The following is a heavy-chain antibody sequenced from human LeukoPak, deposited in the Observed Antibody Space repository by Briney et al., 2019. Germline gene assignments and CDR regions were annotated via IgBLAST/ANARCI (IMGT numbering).Heavy chain of an antibody. CDR2: ISTDAKTI. J-gene: IGHJ4*02. Sequence: GGSLRLSCAASGFTFSSYAMSWVRQAPGKGLVWVSHISTDAKTITYADFVKGRLTISRDNAKNTLYLQMNSLRAEDTALYYCVRGQATAWGLDYWGQGTLVTVSS. V-gene: IGHV3-74*01. D-gene: IGHD6-13*01. CDR1: GFTFSSYA. CDR3: VRGQATAWGLDY.